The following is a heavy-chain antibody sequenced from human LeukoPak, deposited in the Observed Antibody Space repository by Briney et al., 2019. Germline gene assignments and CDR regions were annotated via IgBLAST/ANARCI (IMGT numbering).Heavy chain of an antibody. CDR2: INHSGST. D-gene: IGHD3-3*01. CDR1: GGSFSGYY. V-gene: IGHV4-34*01. J-gene: IGHJ6*02. CDR3: ARGGLRFLEWLGPFIDV. Sequence: PSETLSLTCAVYGGSFSGYYWSWIRQPPGKGLEWIGEINHSGSTNYNPSLKSRVTISVDTSKNQFSLKLSSVTAADTAVYYCARGGLRFLEWLGPFIDVWGQGTTVTVSS.